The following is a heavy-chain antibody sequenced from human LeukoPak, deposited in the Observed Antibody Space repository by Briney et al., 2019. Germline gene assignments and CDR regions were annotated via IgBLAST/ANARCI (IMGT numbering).Heavy chain of an antibody. D-gene: IGHD6-19*01. Sequence: ASVKVSCKASGYTFTSYDINWVRQATGQGLEWMGWMNPNSGNTGYAQKFQGRVTMTRNTSISTAYMELSSLRSEDTAVYYCARAYSSGWDNWFDPWGQGTLVTVSS. CDR1: GYTFTSYD. CDR2: MNPNSGNT. J-gene: IGHJ5*02. CDR3: ARAYSSGWDNWFDP. V-gene: IGHV1-8*01.